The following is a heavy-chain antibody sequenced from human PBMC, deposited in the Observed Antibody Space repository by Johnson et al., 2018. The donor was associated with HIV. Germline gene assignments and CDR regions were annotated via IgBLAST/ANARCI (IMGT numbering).Heavy chain of an antibody. CDR3: ARESGQALDV. V-gene: IGHV3-7*03. J-gene: IGHJ3*01. Sequence: VQLVESGGGVVQPGGSLRLSCAASGFTFSNYWMSWVRQPPGQGLEWVANITPDVLHIAYVASVKGRYSISRDNAKNELYLQRNTLRGEDTAFYYCARESGQALDVWGQGTMVTVSS. CDR2: ITPDVLHI. D-gene: IGHD6-25*01. CDR1: GFTFSNYW.